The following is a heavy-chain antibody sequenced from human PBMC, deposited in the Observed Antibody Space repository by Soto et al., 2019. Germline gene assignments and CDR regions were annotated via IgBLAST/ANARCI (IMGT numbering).Heavy chain of an antibody. CDR2: IYWDDDK. CDR3: AHIHGSGQLLYSYYYYMDV. J-gene: IGHJ6*03. CDR1: GFSLTTSGEA. D-gene: IGHD3-10*01. Sequence: QITLKESGPTLVKPTQTLTLTCTFSGFSLTTSGEAVGWIRQPPGKALEWLALIYWDDDKRSSPSLKSSLTITKDTSKNQVVLTMTNIDPVDTATYYCAHIHGSGQLLYSYYYYMDVWGKGTTVTVSS. V-gene: IGHV2-5*02.